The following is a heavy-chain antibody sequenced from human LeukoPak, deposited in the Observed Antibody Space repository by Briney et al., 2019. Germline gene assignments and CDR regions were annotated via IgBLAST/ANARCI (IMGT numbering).Heavy chain of an antibody. CDR1: GFTLTSYA. J-gene: IGHJ6*02. CDR3: AKDGHYYDSSGYYFYYGMDV. CDR2: ISSSGGYT. D-gene: IGHD3-22*01. V-gene: IGHV3-23*01. Sequence: PGGSLRLSCAASGFTLTSYAMSWVRQAPGKGLEWVSGISSSGGYTYYADSVKGRFTLSRDNSKNTLYLQMNSLRAEDTAVYHCAKDGHYYDSSGYYFYYGMDVWGQGTTVTVSS.